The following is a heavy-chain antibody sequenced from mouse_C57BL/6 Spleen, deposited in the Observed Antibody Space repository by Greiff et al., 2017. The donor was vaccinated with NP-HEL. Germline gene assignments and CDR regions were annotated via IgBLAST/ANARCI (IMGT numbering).Heavy chain of an antibody. J-gene: IGHJ2*01. V-gene: IGHV1-52*01. Sequence: QVQLQQPGAELVRPGSSVKLSCKASGYTFTSYWMHWVKQRPIQGLEWIGNIDPSDSETHYNQKFKDKATLTVDKSSSTAYMQLSSLTSEDSAVYYCARSGEGYVYYFDYWGQGTTLTVSS. D-gene: IGHD2-2*01. CDR3: ARSGEGYVYYFDY. CDR1: GYTFTSYW. CDR2: IDPSDSET.